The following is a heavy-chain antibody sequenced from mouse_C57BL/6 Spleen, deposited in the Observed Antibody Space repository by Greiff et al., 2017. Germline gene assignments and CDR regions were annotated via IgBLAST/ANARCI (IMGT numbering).Heavy chain of an antibody. D-gene: IGHD1-1*01. CDR2: IHPNSGST. CDR1: GYTFTSYW. V-gene: IGHV1-64*01. CDR3: ATGGFITTVVAQYYYAMDY. J-gene: IGHJ4*01. Sequence: VQLQQPGAELVKPGASVKLSCQASGYTFTSYWMHWVKQRPGQGLEWIGMIHPNSGSTNYNEKFKSKATLTVDKSSSTAYMQLSSLTSEDSAVYYCATGGFITTVVAQYYYAMDYWGQGTSVTVSS.